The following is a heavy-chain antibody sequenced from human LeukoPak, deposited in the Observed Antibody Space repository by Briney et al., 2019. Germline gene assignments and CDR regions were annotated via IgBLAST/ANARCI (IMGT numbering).Heavy chain of an antibody. V-gene: IGHV3-23*01. CDR2: ISGSGGST. CDR1: GFTFSSYA. D-gene: IGHD2-2*01. J-gene: IGHJ6*03. CDR3: AKDTCSSTSCYFIYYYYMDV. Sequence: GGSLRLSCAASGFTFSSYAMSWVRQAPGKGLEWVSAISGSGGSTYYADSVKGRFTISRDNSKNTLYLQMNGLRAEDTAVYYCAKDTCSSTSCYFIYYYYMDVWGKGTTVTVSS.